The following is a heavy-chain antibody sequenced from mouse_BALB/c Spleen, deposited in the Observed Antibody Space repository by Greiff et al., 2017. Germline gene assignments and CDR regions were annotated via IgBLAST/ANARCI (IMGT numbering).Heavy chain of an antibody. CDR1: GYTFTSYW. J-gene: IGHJ2*01. Sequence: QVQLKQSGAELVKPGASVKLSCKASGYTFTSYWMHWVKQRPGQGLEWIGEINPSNGRTNYNEKFKSKATLTVDKSSSTAYMQLSSLTSEDSAVYYCARLGVHDYWGQGTTLTVSS. V-gene: IGHV1S81*02. CDR2: INPSNGRT. CDR3: ARLGVHDY.